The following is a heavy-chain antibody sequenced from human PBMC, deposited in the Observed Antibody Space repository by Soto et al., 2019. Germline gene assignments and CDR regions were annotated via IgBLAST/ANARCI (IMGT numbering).Heavy chain of an antibody. CDR1: GLTVRGKKY. CDR2: LYDVDGS. Sequence: DVQLVESGGGWMQPGESLRLSCSASGLTVRGKKYVAWVRQAPGKGLEWVSALYDVDGSFYADSVKGRFTTDSDSSKTTVYLQKNGLRPDDTAVYYCATWHEREHAYDVWGQGTTVTVSS. J-gene: IGHJ3*01. D-gene: IGHD1-1*01. V-gene: IGHV3-53*01. CDR3: ATWHEREHAYDV.